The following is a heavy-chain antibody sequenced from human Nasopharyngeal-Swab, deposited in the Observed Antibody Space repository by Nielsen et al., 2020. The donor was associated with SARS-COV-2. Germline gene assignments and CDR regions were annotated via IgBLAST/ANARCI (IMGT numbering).Heavy chain of an antibody. CDR1: GYTFTSYD. D-gene: IGHD2-2*01. V-gene: IGHV1-8*01. Sequence: ASVKVSCKASGYTFTSYDINWVRQATGQGLEWMGWMNPSSGNTGYAQKFQGRVTMTRNTSISTAYMELSSLRSEDTAVYYCARGHQYQLLFHYYYHMDVRGKGTTVTVSS. CDR2: MNPSSGNT. CDR3: ARGHQYQLLFHYYYHMDV. J-gene: IGHJ6*03.